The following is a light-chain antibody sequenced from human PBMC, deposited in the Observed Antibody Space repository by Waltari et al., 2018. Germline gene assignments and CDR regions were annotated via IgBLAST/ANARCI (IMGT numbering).Light chain of an antibody. J-gene: IGLJ1*01. CDR2: GVS. CDR3: LSYSGRSDYV. V-gene: IGLV2-23*02. CDR1: RTNFWGYNL. Sequence: QSALTQPASVSGSPGQAITISCTGTRTNFWGYNLVPWYRQYPGKAPELMIFGVSERPSGISNRLSGSKSGNTATLTISGLQAEDEADYYCLSYSGRSDYVFGTGTRV.